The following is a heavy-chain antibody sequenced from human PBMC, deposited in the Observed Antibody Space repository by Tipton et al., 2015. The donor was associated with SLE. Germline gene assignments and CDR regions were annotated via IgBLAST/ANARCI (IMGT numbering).Heavy chain of an antibody. V-gene: IGHV3-7*01. Sequence: GSLRLSCAASGFTFSSYWMSWVRQAPGKGLEWVANIKQDGSEKYYVDSVKGRFTISRDNAKNTVFLQMNSLRAEDTAVYYCVRKDGYYYDSSGFATDFDYWGQGTLVTVSS. D-gene: IGHD3-22*01. CDR1: GFTFSSYW. CDR2: IKQDGSEK. J-gene: IGHJ4*02. CDR3: VRKDGYYYDSSGFATDFDY.